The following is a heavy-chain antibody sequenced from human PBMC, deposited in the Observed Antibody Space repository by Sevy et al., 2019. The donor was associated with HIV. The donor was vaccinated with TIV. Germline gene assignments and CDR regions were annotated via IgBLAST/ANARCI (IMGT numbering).Heavy chain of an antibody. J-gene: IGHJ6*02. V-gene: IGHV1-69*13. CDR3: ARVQREDYDFWSGPYYYYYYGMDV. D-gene: IGHD3-3*01. CDR1: GGTFSSYA. CDR2: IIPIFGTA. Sequence: ASVKVSCKASGGTFSSYAISWVRQAPGQGLEWIGGIIPIFGTANYAQKFQGRVTITADESTSTAYMELSSLRSEDTAMYYCARVQREDYDFWSGPYYYYYYGMDVWGQGTTVTVSS.